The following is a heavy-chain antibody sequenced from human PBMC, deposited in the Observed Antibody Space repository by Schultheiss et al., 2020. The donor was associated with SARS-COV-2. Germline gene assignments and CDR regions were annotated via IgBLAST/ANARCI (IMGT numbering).Heavy chain of an antibody. CDR2: IIPIFGTA. V-gene: IGHV1-69*13. D-gene: IGHD2-21*02. Sequence: SVKVSCKASGGTFSSYAISWVRQAPGQGLEWMGGIIPIFGTANYAQKFQGRVTITADESTSTAYMELSSLRSEDTAVYYCARDPYCGGDCYPQDYYYGMDVWGQGTTVTVSS. CDR1: GGTFSSYA. CDR3: ARDPYCGGDCYPQDYYYGMDV. J-gene: IGHJ6*02.